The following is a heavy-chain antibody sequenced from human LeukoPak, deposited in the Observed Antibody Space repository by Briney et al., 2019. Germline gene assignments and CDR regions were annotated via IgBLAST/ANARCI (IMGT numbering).Heavy chain of an antibody. V-gene: IGHV3-23*01. J-gene: IGHJ4*02. CDR1: GFTFSSYA. D-gene: IGHD1-26*01. Sequence: GGSPRLSCAASGFTFSSYAMSWVRQDPGKGLEWVSVMSGSGGNTYYADSVKGRFTISRDNSKNTLYLQMNSLRAEDTAVYYCAKGLLVGATTPFDSWGQGTLVSVSS. CDR2: MSGSGGNT. CDR3: AKGLLVGATTPFDS.